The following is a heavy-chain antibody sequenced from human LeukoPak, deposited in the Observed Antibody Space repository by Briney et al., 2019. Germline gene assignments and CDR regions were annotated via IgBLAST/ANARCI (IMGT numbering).Heavy chain of an antibody. CDR3: ARSAARREANYYYYMDV. V-gene: IGHV1-69*05. CDR1: GGTFSSYA. D-gene: IGHD6-6*01. J-gene: IGHJ6*03. CDR2: IIPIFGTA. Sequence: SVKVSCKASGGTFSSYAISWVRQAPGQGLEWMGRIIPIFGTANYAQKFQGRVTITTDESTSTAYMELSSLRSEDTAVYYCARSAARREANYYYYMDVWGKGTTVTVSS.